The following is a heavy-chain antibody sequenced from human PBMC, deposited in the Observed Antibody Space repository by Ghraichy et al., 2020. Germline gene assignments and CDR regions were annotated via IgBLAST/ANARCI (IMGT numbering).Heavy chain of an antibody. Sequence: GESLNISCSAPGDIFSHYTMNWVRQAPGKGLEWVSCISSSSNYMYYADSVKGRFTVSRGNAKNSLYLQMNSLRDEDTAVYYCARGVGSGSYSRGMDVWGQGTTVTVSS. V-gene: IGHV3-21*01. J-gene: IGHJ6*02. CDR2: ISSSSNYM. CDR3: ARGVGSGSYSRGMDV. CDR1: GDIFSHYT. D-gene: IGHD3-10*01.